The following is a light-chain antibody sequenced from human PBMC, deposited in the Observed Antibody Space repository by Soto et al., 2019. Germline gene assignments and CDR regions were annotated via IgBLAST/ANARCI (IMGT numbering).Light chain of an antibody. CDR3: CSYAGSRV. J-gene: IGLJ7*01. CDR2: EVS. CDR1: SSDVGSYNL. Sequence: QSALTQPASVSGSPGQSITISCTGTSSDVGSYNLVSWYQQHPGKAPKLMIYEVSKRPSGVSNRFSGSKSGNTASLTISGLQAEDEADYYCCSYAGSRVFGGGTQLTVF. V-gene: IGLV2-23*02.